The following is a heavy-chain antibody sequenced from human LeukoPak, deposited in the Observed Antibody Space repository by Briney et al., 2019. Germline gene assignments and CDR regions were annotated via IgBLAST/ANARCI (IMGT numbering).Heavy chain of an antibody. D-gene: IGHD2-2*01. CDR1: GGTFSSYA. V-gene: IGHV1-69*13. Sequence: GAPVKVSCKASGGTFSSYAISWVRQAPGQGLEWMGGIIPIFGTANYAQKFQGRVTITADESTSTAYMELSSLRSEDTAVYYCARERYCSSTSCRYRGYFDYWGQGTLVTVSS. J-gene: IGHJ4*02. CDR2: IIPIFGTA. CDR3: ARERYCSSTSCRYRGYFDY.